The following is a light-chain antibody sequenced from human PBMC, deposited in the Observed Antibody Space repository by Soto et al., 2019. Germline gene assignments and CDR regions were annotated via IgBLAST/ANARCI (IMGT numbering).Light chain of an antibody. J-gene: IGKJ1*01. Sequence: DIVLTQSPGTLSLSPGDRATLSCRASQSVSNYVAWYQQRPGQAPRLLIYGASSRATGIPGRFSGSGSGTDFTLTISRLEPEDFAVYYCQQYGSSPQTFGQGTKV. CDR3: QQYGSSPQT. V-gene: IGKV3-20*01. CDR2: GAS. CDR1: QSVSNY.